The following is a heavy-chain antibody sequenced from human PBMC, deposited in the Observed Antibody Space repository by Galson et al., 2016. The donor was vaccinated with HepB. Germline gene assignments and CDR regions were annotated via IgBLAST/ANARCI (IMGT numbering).Heavy chain of an antibody. Sequence: SLRLSCAASGFTFSSYWMSWVRQAPRRGLEWVANIKEDGSEKYYVDSVKGRFTISRDNAKNSLYLQMNSLRDEDTAVYYCANIPRRGPFDYWGQGTQVTVST. CDR1: GFTFSSYW. CDR3: ANIPRRGPFDY. V-gene: IGHV3-7*03. D-gene: IGHD2-21*01. J-gene: IGHJ4*02. CDR2: IKEDGSEK.